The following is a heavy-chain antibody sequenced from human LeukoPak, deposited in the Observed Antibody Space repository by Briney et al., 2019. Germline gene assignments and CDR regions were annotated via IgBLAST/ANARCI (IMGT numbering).Heavy chain of an antibody. CDR3: ARGRSHSSGYYYYYMDV. CDR2: IYSGGYT. Sequence: GGSLRLSCAASGFTVSGNYMTWVRQAPGKGLEWVSVIYSGGYTYYRDSVKGRFTISRDNSKNTLYLQMNSLRPDDTAVYYCARGRSHSSGYYYYYMDVWGKGTTVTISS. V-gene: IGHV3-66*01. D-gene: IGHD6-19*01. CDR1: GFTVSGNY. J-gene: IGHJ6*03.